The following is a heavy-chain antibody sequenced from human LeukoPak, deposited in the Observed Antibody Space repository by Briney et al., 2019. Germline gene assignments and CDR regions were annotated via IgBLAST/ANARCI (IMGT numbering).Heavy chain of an antibody. CDR2: ISGSGGST. Sequence: GGPLRLSCAASGFTFSSYAMSWVRQAPGKGLEWVSAISGSGGSTYYADSVKGRFTISRDNSKNTLYLQMNSLRAEDTAVYYCAKDGDYYGSGGLWFFFDYWGQGTLVTVSS. D-gene: IGHD3-10*01. CDR3: AKDGDYYGSGGLWFFFDY. V-gene: IGHV3-23*01. J-gene: IGHJ4*02. CDR1: GFTFSSYA.